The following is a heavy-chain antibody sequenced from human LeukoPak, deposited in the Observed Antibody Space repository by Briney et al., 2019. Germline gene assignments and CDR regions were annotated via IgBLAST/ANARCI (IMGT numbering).Heavy chain of an antibody. CDR3: ARAGFGLAPHRGTPFDY. Sequence: SETLSLTCAVYGVSFSDYYWSWIRQPPGKGLEWIGEINHSGSTNYNPSLKSRVTISIDTSKNQFSLKLSFVTAADTAVYYCARAGFGLAPHRGTPFDYWGQGTLVTVSS. V-gene: IGHV4-34*01. CDR2: INHSGST. D-gene: IGHD6-13*01. J-gene: IGHJ4*02. CDR1: GVSFSDYY.